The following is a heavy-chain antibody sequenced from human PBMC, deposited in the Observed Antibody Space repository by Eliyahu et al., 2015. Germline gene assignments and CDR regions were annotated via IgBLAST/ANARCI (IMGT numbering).Heavy chain of an antibody. CDR1: GLHFPTTW. CDR3: TTDPRV. J-gene: IGHJ3*01. CDR2: IKSKRDGGTL. V-gene: IGHV3-15*01. Sequence: EVQLVESGGDFVKPGESLRLSCTSSGLHFPTTWMSXVRQTPGKGLEWLCRIKSKRDGGTLDXAASVKGRFIISRDDSKDTLYLQMNTLTTDDTGVYYCTTDPRVWGQGTMVTVFS. D-gene: IGHD3-10*01.